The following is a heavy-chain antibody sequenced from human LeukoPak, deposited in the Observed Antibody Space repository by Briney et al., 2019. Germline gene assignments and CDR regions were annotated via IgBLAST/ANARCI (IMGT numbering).Heavy chain of an antibody. D-gene: IGHD6-6*01. CDR2: INHSGST. J-gene: IGHJ4*02. CDR3: ARIPSGSSSSR. CDR1: GGSFSGYY. Sequence: SETLSLTCAVYGGSFSGYYWSWLRQPPGKGLEWIGEINHSGSTNYNPSLKSRVTISVDTSKNQFSLKLSSVTAADTAVYYCARIPSGSSSSRWGQGTLVTVSS. V-gene: IGHV4-34*01.